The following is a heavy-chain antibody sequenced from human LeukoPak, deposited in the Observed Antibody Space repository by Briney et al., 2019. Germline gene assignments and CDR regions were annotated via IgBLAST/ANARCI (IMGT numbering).Heavy chain of an antibody. Sequence: ASVKVSCKASGGTFSSYAISWVRQAPGQGLEWMGIINPSGGSTSYAQKFRGRVTMTEDTSTDTAYMELSSLRSEDTAVYYCATDRDSGSYNFDYWGQGTLVTVSS. V-gene: IGHV1-46*01. CDR2: INPSGGST. CDR1: GGTFSSYA. CDR3: ATDRDSGSYNFDY. J-gene: IGHJ4*02. D-gene: IGHD1-26*01.